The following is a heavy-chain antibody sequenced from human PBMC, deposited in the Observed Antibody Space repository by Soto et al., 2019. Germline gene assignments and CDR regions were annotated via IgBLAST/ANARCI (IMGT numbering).Heavy chain of an antibody. CDR1: GGSFSGYY. J-gene: IGHJ6*02. CDR3: TRFRFWRGYDPHYYYYGMDV. D-gene: IGHD3-3*01. Sequence: PSQTLSLNCAVYGGSFSGYYWSWIRQPPGKRLEWIGEINHSGSTNYNPSLKSRVTISVDTSKNQFSLKLSSVTAADTAVYYCTRFRFWRGYDPHYYYYGMDVWGQGTTVTVSS. V-gene: IGHV4-34*01. CDR2: INHSGST.